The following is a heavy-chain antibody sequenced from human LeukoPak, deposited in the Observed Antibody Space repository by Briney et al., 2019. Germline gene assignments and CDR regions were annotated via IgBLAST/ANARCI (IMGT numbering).Heavy chain of an antibody. Sequence: GGSLRLSCAASGFIFSSYGMHWVRQAPGKGLEWVAVIWYDGSNKYYADSVKGRFTISRDNSKNTVNLQMNSLRADDTAVYYCARATLYSSGYGPDYWGQGTLVTVSS. CDR3: ARATLYSSGYGPDY. V-gene: IGHV3-33*01. CDR2: IWYDGSNK. J-gene: IGHJ4*02. D-gene: IGHD3-22*01. CDR1: GFIFSSYG.